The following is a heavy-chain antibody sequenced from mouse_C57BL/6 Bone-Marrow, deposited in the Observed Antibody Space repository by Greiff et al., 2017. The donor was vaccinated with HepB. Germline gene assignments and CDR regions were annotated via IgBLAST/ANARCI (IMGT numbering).Heavy chain of an antibody. D-gene: IGHD2-2*01. CDR1: GFTFSNYW. Sequence: EVMLVESGGGLVQPGGSMKLSCVASGFTFSNYWMNWVRQSPEKGLEWVAQIRLKSDNYATHYAESVKGRFTISRDDAKSSVYLQMNNLRAEDTGIYYCTGGGYDGDWGQGTLVTVSA. V-gene: IGHV6-3*01. J-gene: IGHJ3*01. CDR3: TGGGYDGD. CDR2: IRLKSDNYAT.